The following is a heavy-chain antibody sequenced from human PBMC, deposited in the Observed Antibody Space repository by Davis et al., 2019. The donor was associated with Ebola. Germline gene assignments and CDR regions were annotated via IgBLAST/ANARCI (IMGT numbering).Heavy chain of an antibody. Sequence: SVKVSCKASGGTFSSYAISWVRQAPGQGLEWMGRIIPILGIANYAQKFQGRVTITRDTSASTAYMELSSLRSEDTAVYYCARFYGCLDPWGQGTLVTVSS. D-gene: IGHD3-10*01. CDR2: IIPILGIA. CDR1: GGTFSSYA. V-gene: IGHV1-69*04. CDR3: ARFYGCLDP. J-gene: IGHJ5*02.